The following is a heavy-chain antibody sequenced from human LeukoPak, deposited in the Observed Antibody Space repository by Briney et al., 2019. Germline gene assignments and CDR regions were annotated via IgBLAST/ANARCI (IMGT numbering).Heavy chain of an antibody. CDR3: ARDSWEVLGSFDY. V-gene: IGHV3-66*03. Sequence: GGSLRLSCAASGFTVSSNYRSWVRQAPGKGLEWVSVINSSGSTNYADSVKGRFTITRDNTKNTLYLQMNSLRAEDTAVYYCARDSWEVLGSFDYWGQGTLVTVSS. D-gene: IGHD1-26*01. J-gene: IGHJ4*02. CDR1: GFTVSSNY. CDR2: INSSGST.